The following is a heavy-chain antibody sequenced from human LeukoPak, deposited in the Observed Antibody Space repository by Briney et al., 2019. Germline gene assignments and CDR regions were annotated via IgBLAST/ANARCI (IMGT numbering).Heavy chain of an antibody. CDR1: GGSISSYY. V-gene: IGHV4-59*08. J-gene: IGHJ5*02. D-gene: IGHD2-15*01. Sequence: SETLSLTCTVSGGSISSYYWSWIRQPPGKGLEWIGYIYYSGSTNYNPSLKSRVTMSVDTSKNQFSPKLSSVTAADTAVYYCARRVVVAATSRINWFDPWGQGTLVTVSS. CDR3: ARRVVVAATSRINWFDP. CDR2: IYYSGST.